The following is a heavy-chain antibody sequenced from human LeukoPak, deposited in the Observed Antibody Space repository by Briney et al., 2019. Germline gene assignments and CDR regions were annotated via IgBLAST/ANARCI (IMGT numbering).Heavy chain of an antibody. V-gene: IGHV4-59*10. CDR2: IYTSGST. CDR1: GGSFSGYY. CDR3: AREVTMVRGVITPYYFDY. D-gene: IGHD3-10*01. Sequence: SETLSLTCAVYGGSFSGYYWSWIRQPPGKGLEWIGRIYTSGSTNYNPSLKSRVTMSVDTSKNQFSLKLSSVTAADTAVYYCAREVTMVRGVITPYYFDYWGQGTLVTVSS. J-gene: IGHJ4*02.